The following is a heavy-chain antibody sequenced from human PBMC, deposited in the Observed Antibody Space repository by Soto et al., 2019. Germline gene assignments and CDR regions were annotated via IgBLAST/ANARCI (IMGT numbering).Heavy chain of an antibody. D-gene: IGHD6-13*01. J-gene: IGHJ4*02. Sequence: PGGSLRLSCAASGFTFSSYGMHWVRQAPGKGLEWVAVIWYDGSNKYYADSVKGRFTISRDNSKNTLYLQMNSLRAEDTAVYYCARGAAAGLYYFDYWGQGTLVTVSS. CDR2: IWYDGSNK. CDR1: GFTFSSYG. V-gene: IGHV3-33*01. CDR3: ARGAAAGLYYFDY.